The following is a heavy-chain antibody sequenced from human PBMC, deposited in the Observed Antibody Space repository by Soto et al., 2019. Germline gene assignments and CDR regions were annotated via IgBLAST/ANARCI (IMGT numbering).Heavy chain of an antibody. CDR1: GGSISSGGYS. CDR2: IYHSGST. J-gene: IGHJ3*02. CDR3: ARDDSRISRRNSGRAFDI. V-gene: IGHV4-30-2*05. Sequence: PSETLSLTCAVSGGSISSGGYSWSWIRQPPGKGLEWIGYIYHSGSTYYNPSLKSRVTISVDTSKNQFSLKLSSVTAADTAVYYCARDDSRISRRNSGRAFDIWGQGTMVTVSS. D-gene: IGHD1-26*01.